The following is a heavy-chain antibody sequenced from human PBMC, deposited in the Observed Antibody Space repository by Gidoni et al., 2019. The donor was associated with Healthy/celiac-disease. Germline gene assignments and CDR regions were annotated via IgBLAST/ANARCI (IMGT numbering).Heavy chain of an antibody. Sequence: QVQLQESGPGLVKPSETLSLTCAVSGYSISSGYYWGWVRQPPGKGLEWIGSIYHSGSTYYNPSLKSRVTISVDTSKNPFSLKLSSVTAADTAVYYCARHEGTSPAYYYSYGMDVWGQGTTVTVSS. CDR3: ARHEGTSPAYYYSYGMDV. CDR2: IYHSGST. J-gene: IGHJ6*02. D-gene: IGHD6-6*01. V-gene: IGHV4-38-2*01. CDR1: GYSISSGYY.